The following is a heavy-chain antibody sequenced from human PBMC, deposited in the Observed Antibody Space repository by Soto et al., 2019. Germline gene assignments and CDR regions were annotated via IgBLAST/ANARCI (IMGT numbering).Heavy chain of an antibody. D-gene: IGHD3-10*02. CDR2: IDPSDSYT. J-gene: IGHJ5*02. CDR1: GYSFTSYW. V-gene: IGHV5-10-1*01. CDR3: ARLSISGDWFDP. Sequence: GDSLKISCKSSGYSFTSYWIXWVRQMPGKGLEWMGRIDPSDSYTNYSPSFQGHVTISADKSISTAYLQWSSLKASDTAMYYCARLSISGDWFDPWGQGTLVTVSS.